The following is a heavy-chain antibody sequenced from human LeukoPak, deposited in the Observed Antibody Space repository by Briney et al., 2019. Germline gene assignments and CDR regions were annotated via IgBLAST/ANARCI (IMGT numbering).Heavy chain of an antibody. CDR1: GFTFSTFW. J-gene: IGHJ4*02. CDR3: ARSPEYYYDRSDYYYVRTFDF. Sequence: PGESLRLSCAASGFTFSTFWTTWVRQAPGKGLEWVSYISSSGSKKYYADSVKGRFTMSRDNAKKSLYLQMNSLRAEDTAVYYCARSPEYYYDRSDYYYVRTFDFWGLGTLVTVSS. V-gene: IGHV3-48*04. CDR2: ISSSGSKK. D-gene: IGHD3-22*01.